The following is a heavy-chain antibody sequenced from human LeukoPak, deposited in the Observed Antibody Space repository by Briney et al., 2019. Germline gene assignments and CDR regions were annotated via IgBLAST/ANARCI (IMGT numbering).Heavy chain of an antibody. J-gene: IGHJ4*02. CDR1: GFTFSSYA. CDR2: ISGSGGST. CDR3: AKSGERITMVRGVITYFDY. Sequence: PGGSLRLSCAAPGFTFSSYAMSWVRQAPGKGLEWVSAISGSGGSTYYADSVKGRFTISRDNSKNTLYLQMNSLRAEDTAVYYCAKSGERITMVRGVITYFDYWGQGTLVTVSS. D-gene: IGHD3-10*01. V-gene: IGHV3-23*01.